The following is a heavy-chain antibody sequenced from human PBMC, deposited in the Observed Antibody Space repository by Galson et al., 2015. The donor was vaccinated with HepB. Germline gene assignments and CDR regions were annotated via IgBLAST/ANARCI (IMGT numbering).Heavy chain of an antibody. Sequence: SLKVSCKASGYTFTSYGISWVRQAPGQGLEWMGWISAYNGNTNYAQKLQGRVTMTTDTFTSTAYMELRSLRSDDTAVYYCALNSGYDIWGARGNWFDPWGQGTLVTVSS. CDR3: ALNSGYDIWGARGNWFDP. J-gene: IGHJ5*02. CDR1: GYTFTSYG. CDR2: ISAYNGNT. D-gene: IGHD3-22*01. V-gene: IGHV1-18*01.